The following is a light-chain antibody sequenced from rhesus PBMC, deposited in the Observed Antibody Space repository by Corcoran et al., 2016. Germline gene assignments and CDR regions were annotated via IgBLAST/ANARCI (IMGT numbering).Light chain of an antibody. CDR3: QQYDDFPWT. V-gene: IGKV1-19*01. Sequence: DIQMTQSPSSLSASVGDKVTITCHASQGISGWLAWYQQKPGNAPKPLIYAASSLHSGVPSRFSGSGSGTDDSLTVSSLQPEDFASYHCQQYDDFPWTFGQGTKVDIK. J-gene: IGKJ1*01. CDR1: QGISGW. CDR2: AAS.